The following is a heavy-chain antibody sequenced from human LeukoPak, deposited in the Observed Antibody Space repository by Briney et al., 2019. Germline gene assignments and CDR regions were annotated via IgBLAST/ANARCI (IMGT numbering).Heavy chain of an antibody. J-gene: IGHJ5*02. CDR3: ARDDWESRPMVDAIGFGP. D-gene: IGHD2-8*01. Sequence: GGSLRLSCAASGFTFSDYYMSWIRQAPGKGLEWVSSISSSNSYIYYADSLKGRFTISRDNAKNSLYLQMNSLRAEDTAVYYCARDDWESRPMVDAIGFGPWGQGTLVTVSS. CDR2: ISSSNSYI. V-gene: IGHV3-11*06. CDR1: GFTFSDYY.